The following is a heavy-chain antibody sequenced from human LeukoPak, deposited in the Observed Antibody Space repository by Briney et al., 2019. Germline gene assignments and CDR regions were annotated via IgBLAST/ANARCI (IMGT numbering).Heavy chain of an antibody. D-gene: IGHD1-26*01. CDR2: IYYTGST. CDR3: ARGLRGSYYFDY. V-gene: IGHV4-39*07. CDR1: GGSISSSNYY. J-gene: IGHJ4*02. Sequence: PSETLSLTCTVSGGSISSSNYYWGWIRQPPGEGLEWIGSIYYTGSTYYNPSLKSRITISVDTSKNQFSLKLSSVTAADTAVYYCARGLRGSYYFDYWGQGTLVTVSS.